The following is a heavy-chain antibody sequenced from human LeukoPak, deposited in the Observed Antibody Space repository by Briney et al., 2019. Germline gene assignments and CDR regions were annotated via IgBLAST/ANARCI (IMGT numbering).Heavy chain of an antibody. J-gene: IGHJ4*02. V-gene: IGHV4-59*08. D-gene: IGHD3-10*01. CDR2: IHYSGST. CDR1: GGSISGFH. Sequence: SETLSLTCTVSGGSISGFHWSWIRQPPGKGREWIGYIHYSGSTDYNPSLKSRVNISVDTSKNQFSLKLRSVTAADTAVYYCTRHLDYYGSGSYEYWGQGTLVTVYS. CDR3: TRHLDYYGSGSYEY.